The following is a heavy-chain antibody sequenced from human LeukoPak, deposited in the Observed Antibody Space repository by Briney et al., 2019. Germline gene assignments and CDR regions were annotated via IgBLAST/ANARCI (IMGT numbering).Heavy chain of an antibody. CDR2: IIPILGIA. J-gene: IGHJ4*02. CDR3: ARVNGYNTDPNDY. CDR1: GGTFSSYA. V-gene: IGHV1-69*04. D-gene: IGHD5-24*01. Sequence: SVKVSCKASGGTFSSYAISWVRQAPGQGLEWMGRIIPILGIANYAQKFQGRVTITADKSTSTAYMELSSLRSEDTAVYYCARVNGYNTDPNDYWGQGTLVTVSS.